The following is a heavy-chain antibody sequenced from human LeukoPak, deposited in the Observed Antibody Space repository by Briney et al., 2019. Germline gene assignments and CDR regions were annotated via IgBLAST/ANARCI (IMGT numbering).Heavy chain of an antibody. D-gene: IGHD6-6*01. CDR2: MNPNSGNT. CDR1: GYTFTSYD. J-gene: IGHJ6*03. Sequence: ASVKVSCKASGYTFTSYDINWVRQATGQGLEWMGWMNPNSGNTGYAQKFQGRVTITRNTSISTAYMELSSLRSEDTAVYYCARASSSASGLYYYYYYYMDVWGKGTTVTVSS. CDR3: ARASSSASGLYYYYYYYMDV. V-gene: IGHV1-8*03.